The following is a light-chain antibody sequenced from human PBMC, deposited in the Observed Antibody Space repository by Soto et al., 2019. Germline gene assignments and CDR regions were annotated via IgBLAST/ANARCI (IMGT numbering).Light chain of an antibody. CDR2: DAS. V-gene: IGKV3-11*01. CDR3: QQRADWPPALT. Sequence: PGVRATLSCRASQGVSNLLAWYQQRPGQAPRLLIYDASKRATGVPARFSGSGSGTDFTLTISSLEPEDFAVYYCQQRADWPPALTFGGGTKVDI. J-gene: IGKJ4*01. CDR1: QGVSNL.